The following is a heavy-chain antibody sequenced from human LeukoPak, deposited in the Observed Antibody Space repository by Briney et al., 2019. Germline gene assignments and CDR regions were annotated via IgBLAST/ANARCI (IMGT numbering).Heavy chain of an antibody. D-gene: IGHD7-27*01. Sequence: SETLSLTCTVSGGSISSYYWSWIRQPPGEGLEWIGYIYYSGSTNYNPSLQSRVTISVDTSKNQFSLKLSSVTAADTAVYYCARRGWGSEDYWGQGTLVTVSS. CDR3: ARRGWGSEDY. V-gene: IGHV4-59*01. J-gene: IGHJ4*02. CDR1: GGSISSYY. CDR2: IYYSGST.